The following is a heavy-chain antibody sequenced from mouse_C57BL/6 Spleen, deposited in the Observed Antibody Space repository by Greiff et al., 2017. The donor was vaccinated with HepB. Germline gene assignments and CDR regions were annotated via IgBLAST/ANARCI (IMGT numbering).Heavy chain of an antibody. CDR3: AREDYSKGGYFDV. J-gene: IGHJ1*03. D-gene: IGHD2-5*01. Sequence: EVQLQQSGPVLVKPGASVKMSCKASGYTFTEYYMNWVKQSHVKSLEWIGVINPYNGGTSYNQKFKGKATLTVDKSSSTAYMELNSLTSEDSAVYYCAREDYSKGGYFDVWGTGTTVTVSS. V-gene: IGHV1-19*01. CDR2: INPYNGGT. CDR1: GYTFTEYY.